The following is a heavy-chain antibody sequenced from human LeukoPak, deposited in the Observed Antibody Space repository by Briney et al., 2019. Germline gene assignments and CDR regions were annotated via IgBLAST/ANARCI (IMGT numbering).Heavy chain of an antibody. CDR2: INHSGST. D-gene: IGHD4-4*01. Sequence: PSETLSLTCAVYGGSFSGYYWSWIRQPPGKGLEWIGEINHSGSTNYNPSLKSRVTISVDTSKNQFSLKPSAVTAADTAVYYCARDLTSFDYTGNWFDPWGQGTLVTVSS. J-gene: IGHJ5*02. CDR1: GGSFSGYY. V-gene: IGHV4-34*01. CDR3: ARDLTSFDYTGNWFDP.